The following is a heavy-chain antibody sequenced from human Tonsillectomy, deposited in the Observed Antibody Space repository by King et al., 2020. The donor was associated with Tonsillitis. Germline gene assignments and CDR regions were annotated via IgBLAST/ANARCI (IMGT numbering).Heavy chain of an antibody. CDR3: AGGGRDSGSPGLVDY. D-gene: IGHD1-26*01. CDR2: IYYSGST. Sequence: VQLQESGPGLVKPSETLSLTCTVSGGSISSYYWNWIRQPPGKELEWIGYIYYSGSTNYNPSLKSRVTISVDTSQNQFSLKLTSVTAADTAVYYCAGGGRDSGSPGLVDYCGQGTLVTVSS. V-gene: IGHV4-59*01. J-gene: IGHJ4*02. CDR1: GGSISSYY.